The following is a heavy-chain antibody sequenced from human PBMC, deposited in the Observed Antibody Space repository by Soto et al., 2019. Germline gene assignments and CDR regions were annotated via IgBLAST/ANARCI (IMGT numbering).Heavy chain of an antibody. V-gene: IGHV1-18*01. Sequence: QVQLVQSGAEVKKPGASVKVSCKASGYTFTSYGISWVRQAPGQGLEWMGWISAYNGNTNYAQKLQGRVTMTTDTSTSTAYMELRSLRSDDTAVYYCARDTFPYWYDDRVRSWFYPWGQGTLVTVSS. CDR3: ARDTFPYWYDDRVRSWFYP. CDR2: ISAYNGNT. J-gene: IGHJ5*02. D-gene: IGHD3-22*01. CDR1: GYTFTSYG.